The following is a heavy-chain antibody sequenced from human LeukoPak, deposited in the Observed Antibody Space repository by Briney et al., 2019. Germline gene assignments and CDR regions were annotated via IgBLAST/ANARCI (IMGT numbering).Heavy chain of an antibody. CDR3: ARTGLDSSGFLPSYYYYMDV. Sequence: SETLSLTCTVSGGSISSHYWSWIRQPPGKGLEWIGYIYYSGSTNYNPSLKSRVTTSVDTSKNQFSLKLSSVTAADTAVYYCARTGLDSSGFLPSYYYYMDVWGKGTTVTVSS. J-gene: IGHJ6*03. V-gene: IGHV4-59*11. D-gene: IGHD3-22*01. CDR1: GGSISSHY. CDR2: IYYSGST.